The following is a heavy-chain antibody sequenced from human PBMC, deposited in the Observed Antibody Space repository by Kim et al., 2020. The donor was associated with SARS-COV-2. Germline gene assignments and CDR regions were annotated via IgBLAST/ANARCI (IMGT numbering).Heavy chain of an antibody. D-gene: IGHD4-17*01. CDR2: IYHSGST. CDR1: GGSISSSNW. Sequence: SETLSLTCAVSGGSISSSNWWSWVRQPPGRGREWIGGIYHSGSTNYNPSLKSRVTISVDKSKNQFSLKLSSVTAADTAVYYCARGGLRWNWDYYYGMDVRGQGTTVTVSS. J-gene: IGHJ6*02. V-gene: IGHV4-4*02. CDR3: ARGGLRWNWDYYYGMDV.